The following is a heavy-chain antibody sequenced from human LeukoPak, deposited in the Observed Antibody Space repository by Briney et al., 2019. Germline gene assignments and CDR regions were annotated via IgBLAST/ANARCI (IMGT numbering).Heavy chain of an antibody. V-gene: IGHV3-9*03. CDR1: GFTFDDYA. Sequence: PGGSLRLSCAASGFTFDDYAMHWVRQAPGKGLEWVSGISWNSGSIGYADSVKGRFTISRDNAKNSLYLQMNSLRAEDMALYYCAKGRGYSYGQLDYWGQGTLVTVSS. D-gene: IGHD5-18*01. CDR3: AKGRGYSYGQLDY. J-gene: IGHJ4*02. CDR2: ISWNSGSI.